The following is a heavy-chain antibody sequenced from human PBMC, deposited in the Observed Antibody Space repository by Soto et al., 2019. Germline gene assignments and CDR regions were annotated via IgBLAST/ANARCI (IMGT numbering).Heavy chain of an antibody. CDR3: ARPSPLHPTKDKNYFYSYIDI. V-gene: IGHV1-46*03. CDR2: INTSGGST. Sequence: QVQLVQSGAEVKKPGASVKVSCKASGYTFTSYYMHWVRQAPGQGLEWMGIINTSGGSTSYAQKLQRRVTMTLDTSTSPVYMELSSLRSEDTAVYYCARPSPLHPTKDKNYFYSYIDIWGKGTTVTVSS. J-gene: IGHJ6*03. CDR1: GYTFTSYY.